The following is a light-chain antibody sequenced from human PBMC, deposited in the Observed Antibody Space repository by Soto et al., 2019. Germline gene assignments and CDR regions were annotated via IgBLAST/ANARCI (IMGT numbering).Light chain of an antibody. CDR3: QQNGALPRT. V-gene: IGKV3-20*01. CDR2: GAS. J-gene: IGKJ4*01. Sequence: EIVLTQFPGALSLSPGERVTLSCRASQTVSSKYLAWYQQMSGHAPKFLIYGASIRATGSPDRFSGSGSGTDFTLTNSRLKLEDFAVYYCQQNGALPRTFGDGTKVEIK. CDR1: QTVSSKY.